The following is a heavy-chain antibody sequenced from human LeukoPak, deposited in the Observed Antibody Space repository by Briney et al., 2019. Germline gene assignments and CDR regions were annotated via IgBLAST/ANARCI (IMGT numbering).Heavy chain of an antibody. CDR1: GFTFSSYT. CDR2: ISGSGGST. CDR3: ARQWLVREPFDY. Sequence: PGGSLRLSCAASGFTFSSYTMSWVRQAPGKGLEWVSAISGSGGSTYYANSVKGRFTISRDNSKNTLYLQMNSLRAEDTAVYYCARQWLVREPFDYWGQGTLVTVSS. J-gene: IGHJ4*02. D-gene: IGHD6-19*01. V-gene: IGHV3-23*01.